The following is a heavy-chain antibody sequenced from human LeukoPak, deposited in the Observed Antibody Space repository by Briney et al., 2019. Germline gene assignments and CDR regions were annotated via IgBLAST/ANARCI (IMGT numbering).Heavy chain of an antibody. CDR1: GGSISSGGYY. CDR3: ARRIPSGSSRADAFDI. D-gene: IGHD3-10*01. J-gene: IGHJ3*02. Sequence: SETLPLTCTVSGGSISSGGYYWSWIRQHPGKGLEWIGYIYYSGSTYYNPSLKSRVTISVDTSKNQFSLKLSSVTAADTAVYYCARRIPSGSSRADAFDIWGQGTMVTVSS. CDR2: IYYSGST. V-gene: IGHV4-31*03.